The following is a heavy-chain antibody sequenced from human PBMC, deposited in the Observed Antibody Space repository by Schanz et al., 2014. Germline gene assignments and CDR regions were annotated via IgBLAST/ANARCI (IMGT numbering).Heavy chain of an antibody. CDR2: LNFDETYT. D-gene: IGHD3-16*02. CDR1: GFTFSRYW. V-gene: IGHV3-74*01. Sequence: EVQLVESGGELIQPGGSLRLSCEASGFTFSRYWMHWVRQAPGKGLEWVSRLNFDETYTSYADSVKGRFTISRDNSKNTLYLQMNSLRAEDTAIYYCAKYRYSVFDFDYWGQGTLVTVSS. J-gene: IGHJ4*02. CDR3: AKYRYSVFDFDY.